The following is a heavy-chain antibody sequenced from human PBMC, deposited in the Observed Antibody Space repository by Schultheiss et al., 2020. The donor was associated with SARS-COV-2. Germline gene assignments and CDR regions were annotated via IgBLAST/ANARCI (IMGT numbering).Heavy chain of an antibody. V-gene: IGHV3-74*03. D-gene: IGHD5-18*01. CDR2: LSGDGSST. CDR1: GFTFSRYW. CDR3: AREGYPDAFDI. J-gene: IGHJ3*02. Sequence: GESLKISCATSGFTFSRYWMHWVRQSPGKGLEWVARLSGDGSSTKYADAVKGRFTISRERGTNTLLLQMNSLRAEDTAVYYCAREGYPDAFDIWGQGTMVTVSS.